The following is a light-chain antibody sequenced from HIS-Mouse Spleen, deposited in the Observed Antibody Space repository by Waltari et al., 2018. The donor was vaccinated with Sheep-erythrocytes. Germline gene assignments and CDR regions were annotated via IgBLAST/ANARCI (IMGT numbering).Light chain of an antibody. J-gene: IGLJ2*01. Sequence: SYELTQPPSVSVSPGQTASITCPGDTLGDQYACWYQQNPGQSPVLVIYQDSKRPSGIPERFSGSNSGNTATLTISGTQAMDEADYYCQAWDSSTAVFGGGTKLTVL. CDR3: QAWDSSTAV. CDR1: TLGDQY. CDR2: QDS. V-gene: IGLV3-1*01.